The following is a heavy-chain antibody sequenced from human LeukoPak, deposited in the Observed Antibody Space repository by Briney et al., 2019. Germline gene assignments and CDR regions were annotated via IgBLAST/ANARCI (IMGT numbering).Heavy chain of an antibody. V-gene: IGHV3-48*01. CDR3: ARANTPYYDFWSGYRHDAFDI. Sequence: GGSLRLSCAASGFTFSSYSMNWVRQAPGKGLEWVSYISSSSSTIYYADSVKGRFTISRDNAKNSLCLQINSLRAGDTAVYYCARANTPYYDFWSGYRHDAFDIWGQGTMVTVSS. J-gene: IGHJ3*02. D-gene: IGHD3-3*01. CDR1: GFTFSSYS. CDR2: ISSSSSTI.